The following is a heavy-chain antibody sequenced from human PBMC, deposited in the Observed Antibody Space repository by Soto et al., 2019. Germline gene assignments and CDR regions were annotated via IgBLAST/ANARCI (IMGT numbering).Heavy chain of an antibody. Sequence: LETLSLTCTVSGGSISSSSYYWGWIRQPPGKGLEWIGSIYYSGSTYYNPSLKSRVTISVDTSKNQFSLKLSSVTAADTAVYYCARFSGSRNWFDPWGQGTLVIVSS. CDR3: ARFSGSRNWFDP. CDR2: IYYSGST. D-gene: IGHD5-12*01. V-gene: IGHV4-39*01. CDR1: GGSISSSSYY. J-gene: IGHJ5*02.